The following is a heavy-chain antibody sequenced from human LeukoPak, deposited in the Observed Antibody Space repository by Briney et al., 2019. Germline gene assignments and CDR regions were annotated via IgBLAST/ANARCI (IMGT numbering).Heavy chain of an antibody. Sequence: GGSLRLSCTASGFSFSNYWMSWVRQVPGKGLEWVANIKQDGSEKYYVDSVKGRFTISRDNAKNSLYLQMNSLRAEDTAIYYCARDKIVGATNFDYWGQGTLVTVSS. CDR2: IKQDGSEK. J-gene: IGHJ4*02. V-gene: IGHV3-7*03. D-gene: IGHD1-26*01. CDR3: ARDKIVGATNFDY. CDR1: GFSFSNYW.